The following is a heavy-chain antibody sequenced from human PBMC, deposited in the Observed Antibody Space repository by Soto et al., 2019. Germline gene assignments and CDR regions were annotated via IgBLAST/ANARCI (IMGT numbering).Heavy chain of an antibody. CDR3: AKEEGYSSAWTEIDY. V-gene: IGHV3-23*04. J-gene: IGHJ4*02. D-gene: IGHD6-19*01. CDR2: ISGSGIST. Sequence: EVQLVESGGGLVQPGGSLRLSCAASGFTFSSYAMSWVRQAPGKGLEWVSAISGSGISTYYADSVKGRFTISRDNSKNTLYLQLNSLRSDDTAVYYCAKEEGYSSAWTEIDYWGQGTLVTVSS. CDR1: GFTFSSYA.